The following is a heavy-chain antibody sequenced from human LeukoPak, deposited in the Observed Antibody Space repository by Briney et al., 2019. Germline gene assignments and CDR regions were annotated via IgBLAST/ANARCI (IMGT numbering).Heavy chain of an antibody. Sequence: SETLSLTCAVYGGSFSGYYWSWIRQPPGKGLEWIWEINHSGSTNYNPSLKSRVTISVDTSKNQFSLKLSSVTAADTAVYYCARGLGGDGYYYGMDVWGQGTTVTVSS. CDR3: ARGLGGDGYYYGMDV. CDR2: INHSGST. J-gene: IGHJ6*02. CDR1: GGSFSGYY. D-gene: IGHD3-16*01. V-gene: IGHV4-34*01.